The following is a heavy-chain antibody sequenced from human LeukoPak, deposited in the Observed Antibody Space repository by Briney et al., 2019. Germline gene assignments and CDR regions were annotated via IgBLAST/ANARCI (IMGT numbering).Heavy chain of an antibody. J-gene: IGHJ3*02. CDR2: MNPKSGNT. CDR1: GYTFTGYY. CDR3: ARVPQIGYCRGGSCYRFDI. V-gene: IGHV1-2*02. Sequence: ASVKVSCKASGYTFTGYYMHWVRQAPGQGLEWMGWMNPKSGNTDYAQKFKGRVTLTRDTSTNTAFMDLSSLTSEDTAIYYCARVPQIGYCRGGSCYRFDIWGQGTLVTVSS. D-gene: IGHD2-15*01.